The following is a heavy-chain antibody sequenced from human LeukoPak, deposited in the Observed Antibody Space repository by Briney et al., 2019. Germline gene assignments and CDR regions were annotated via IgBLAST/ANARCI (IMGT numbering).Heavy chain of an antibody. Sequence: ASVKVSCKASGYTFTSYAMHWVRQAPGQGLEWMGIINPSGGSTSYAQKFQGRVTMTRDTSTSTVYMELSSLRSEDTAVYYCARAGDSSGYYSEADYWGQGTLVTVSS. V-gene: IGHV1-46*01. CDR3: ARAGDSSGYYSEADY. CDR2: INPSGGST. CDR1: GYTFTSYA. D-gene: IGHD3-22*01. J-gene: IGHJ4*02.